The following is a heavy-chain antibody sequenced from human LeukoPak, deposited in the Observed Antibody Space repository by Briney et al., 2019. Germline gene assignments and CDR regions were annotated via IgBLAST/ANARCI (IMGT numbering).Heavy chain of an antibody. D-gene: IGHD1-1*01. J-gene: IGHJ4*02. CDR2: ISAYNGNT. V-gene: IGHV1-18*01. CDR1: GGTFSSYA. Sequence: ASVKVSCKASGGTFSSYAISWVRQAPGQGLEWMGWISAYNGNTDYAQKLQGRVTMTTDTSTSTAYMELRSLRSDDTAVYYCARLGAYTSGPYYWGQGTLVTVSS. CDR3: ARLGAYTSGPYY.